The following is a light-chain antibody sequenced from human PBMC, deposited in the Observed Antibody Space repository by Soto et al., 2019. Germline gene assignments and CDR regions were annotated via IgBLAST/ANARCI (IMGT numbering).Light chain of an antibody. V-gene: IGKV3-15*01. J-gene: IGKJ1*01. Sequence: EVVMTQSPDTLSVSPGERATLSCRASQNINSNLAWYQQKPGQAPRLLIYGASTRATGIPARFSGSGSGTEFTLTISSLQSEDFAVYYCQQYNNWPRTFGQGTKVDIK. CDR3: QQYNNWPRT. CDR2: GAS. CDR1: QNINSN.